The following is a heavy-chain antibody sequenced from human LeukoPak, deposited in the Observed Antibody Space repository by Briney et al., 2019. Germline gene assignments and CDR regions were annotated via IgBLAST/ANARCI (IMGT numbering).Heavy chain of an antibody. V-gene: IGHV4-39*07. CDR3: ARREYYYDSSLPVG. D-gene: IGHD3-22*01. CDR1: GGSISSSSYY. CDR2: IYYSGST. J-gene: IGHJ4*02. Sequence: SETLSLTCTVSGGSISSSSYYWGWIRQPPGKGLEWIGSIYYSGSTYYNPSLKSRVTISVDTSKNQFSLKLSSVTAADTAVYYCARREYYYDSSLPVGWGQGTLVTVSS.